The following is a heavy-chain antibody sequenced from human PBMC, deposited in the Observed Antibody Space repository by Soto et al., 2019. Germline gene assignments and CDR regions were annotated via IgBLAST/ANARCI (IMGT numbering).Heavy chain of an antibody. V-gene: IGHV3-30*18. CDR3: AKDLQSYGDYDYYCYGMDV. CDR1: GFTFSTYG. J-gene: IGHJ6*02. Sequence: QVQLVESGGGEVQPGRSLTISCAASGFTFSTYGMHWVRQTPGKGLEWVAVISYDGTNKFYSDSVKGRFTISRDNFKNPLTLQMDSLRADHTAVYSCAKDLQSYGDYDYYCYGMDVWGLGARVTVSS. D-gene: IGHD4-17*01. CDR2: ISYDGTNK.